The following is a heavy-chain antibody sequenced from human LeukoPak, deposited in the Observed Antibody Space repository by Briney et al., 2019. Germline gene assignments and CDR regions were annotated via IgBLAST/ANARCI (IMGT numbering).Heavy chain of an antibody. V-gene: IGHV1-2*02. CDR2: INPNSGGT. CDR1: GYTFTGYY. J-gene: IGHJ6*02. CDR3: ARGLLWFGAHYYYGMDV. Sequence: ASVKVSCKASGYTFTGYYMHWVQQAPGEGLEWMGWINPNSGGTNYAQKFQGRVTMTRDTSISTAYMELSRLRSDDTAVYYCARGLLWFGAHYYYGMDVWGQGTTVTVSS. D-gene: IGHD3-10*01.